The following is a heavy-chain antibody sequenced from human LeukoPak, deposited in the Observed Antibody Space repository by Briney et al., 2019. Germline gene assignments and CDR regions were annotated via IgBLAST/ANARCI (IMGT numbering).Heavy chain of an antibody. CDR1: GGFITSSKW. Sequence: TLSLIWALSGGFITSSKWWSWVRQPPGKGLEWTGETYQSRSINYNPSINGPLTTLIDEANKHFCLRLSSLTAADTAVYYCARFGYVETTVATPIKFYFAMDVWGQGTTVTVSS. CDR3: ARFGYVETTVATPIKFYFAMDV. CDR2: TYQSRSI. D-gene: IGHD4-23*01. V-gene: IGHV4-4*02. J-gene: IGHJ6*02.